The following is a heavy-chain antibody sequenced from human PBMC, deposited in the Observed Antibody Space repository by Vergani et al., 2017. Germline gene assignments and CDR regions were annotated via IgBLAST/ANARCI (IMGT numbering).Heavy chain of an antibody. CDR2: ISGSGGST. V-gene: IGHV3-23*01. Sequence: EVQLLESGGDLVQPGGSLRLSCAASGFTFNHYAMNWVRQAPGKGLEWVSGISGSGGSTYYAGSVKGRFTISRDRSKNTLYLQMNSLSAGDTAVYYCAKANPRNSGYEYLYYYHARDVWGQGTTVTVAS. CDR3: AKANPRNSGYEYLYYYHARDV. CDR1: GFTFNHYA. D-gene: IGHD5-12*01. J-gene: IGHJ6*02.